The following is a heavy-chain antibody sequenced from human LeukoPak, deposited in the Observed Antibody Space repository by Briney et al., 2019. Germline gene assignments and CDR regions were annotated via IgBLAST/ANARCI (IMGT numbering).Heavy chain of an antibody. CDR2: ISPNSGAT. CDR1: GYTFTGYY. D-gene: IGHD2-2*01. CDR3: VAATCNSTSCYSRNALEI. Sequence: GASVKVSCKASGYTFTGYYMHWVRQAPGQGLEWMGWISPNSGATNYAQNFQGRVTMTRDTSISTAYMDLSSLRSDDTAVYYSVAATCNSTSCYSRNALEIWGQGTMVAVSS. J-gene: IGHJ3*02. V-gene: IGHV1-2*02.